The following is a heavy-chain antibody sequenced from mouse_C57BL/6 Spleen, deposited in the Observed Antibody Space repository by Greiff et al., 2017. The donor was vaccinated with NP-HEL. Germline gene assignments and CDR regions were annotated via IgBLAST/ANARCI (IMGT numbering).Heavy chain of an antibody. CDR3: TRDDYGSGFDY. CDR1: GFTFSSYA. J-gene: IGHJ2*01. Sequence: DVQLVESGEGLVKPGGSLKLSCAASGFTFSSYAMSWVRQTPEKRLEWVAYISSGGDYIYYADTVKGRFTISRDNARNTLYLQMSSLKSEDTAMYYCTRDDYGSGFDYWGQGTTLTVSS. D-gene: IGHD1-1*01. V-gene: IGHV5-9-1*02. CDR2: ISSGGDYI.